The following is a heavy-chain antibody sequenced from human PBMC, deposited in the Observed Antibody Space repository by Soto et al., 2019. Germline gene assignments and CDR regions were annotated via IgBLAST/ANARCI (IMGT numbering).Heavy chain of an antibody. V-gene: IGHV4-4*02. Sequence: SETLSLTCAVSSGSISSSNWWSWVREPPGKGLEWIGEIYHSGSTNYNPSLKSRVTISVDKSKNQFSLKLSSVTAADTAVYYCARGGGYMVRGLPWYYYYYMDVWGKGTTVTVSS. CDR3: ARGGGYMVRGLPWYYYYYMDV. CDR1: SGSISSSNW. J-gene: IGHJ6*03. D-gene: IGHD3-10*01. CDR2: IYHSGST.